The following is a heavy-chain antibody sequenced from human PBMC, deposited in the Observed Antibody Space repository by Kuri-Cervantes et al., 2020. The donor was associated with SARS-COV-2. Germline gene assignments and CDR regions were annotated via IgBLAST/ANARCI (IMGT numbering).Heavy chain of an antibody. CDR1: GGSISSHY. CDR3: TRAGYDNSGYYYSFDF. Sequence: SETLSLTCTVSGGSISSHYWSWIRQPPGKGLEWIGYVYSSGSTNYSPSLKSRVTMSVDTSKNQFSLKLTSVTAADTAVYYGTRAGYDNSGYYYSFDFWGQGTLVTVSS. D-gene: IGHD3-22*01. CDR2: VYSSGST. J-gene: IGHJ4*02. V-gene: IGHV4-59*11.